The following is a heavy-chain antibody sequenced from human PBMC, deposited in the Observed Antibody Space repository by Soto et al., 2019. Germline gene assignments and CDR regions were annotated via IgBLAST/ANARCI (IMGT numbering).Heavy chain of an antibody. Sequence: VGSLRLSCAASGFTFSSYAMTWVRQAPGKGLEWVSSIYGSGGKTFYARSVQGRFTISRDNFKNTLYLQMNSLRAEDTAVYYCAKEFSSNYYVSIFHDWGQGTLVTVSS. CDR1: GFTFSSYA. CDR2: IYGSGGKT. D-gene: IGHD3-10*02. V-gene: IGHV3-23*01. CDR3: AKEFSSNYYVSIFHD. J-gene: IGHJ4*02.